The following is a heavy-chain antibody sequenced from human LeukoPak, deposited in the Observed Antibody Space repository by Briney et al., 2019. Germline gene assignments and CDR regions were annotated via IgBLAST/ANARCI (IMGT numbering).Heavy chain of an antibody. CDR2: ISHSGST. V-gene: IGHV4-34*01. J-gene: IGHJ4*02. Sequence: PSETLSLTCAVYGGSFSGYYWSWIRQPPGKGLEWIGEISHSGSTNYNPSLKSRVTISVDTSKNQFSLKLSSVTAADTAVYYCARGQGGYDFWSGYLTYYFDYWGQGTLVTVSS. CDR3: ARGQGGYDFWSGYLTYYFDY. D-gene: IGHD3-3*01. CDR1: GGSFSGYY.